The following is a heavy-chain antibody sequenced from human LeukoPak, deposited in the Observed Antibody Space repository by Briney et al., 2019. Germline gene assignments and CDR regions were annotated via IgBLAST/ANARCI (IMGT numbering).Heavy chain of an antibody. V-gene: IGHV3-66*02. CDR1: GFTFSSNY. CDR2: IYSGGST. Sequence: GGSLRLSCAASGFTFSSNYMSWVRQAPGKGLEWVSVIYSGGSTYYADSVKGRFTISRDNSKNTLYLQMNSLRAEDTAVYYCASSSGLYYYYYMDVWGKGTTVTVSS. CDR3: ASSSGLYYYYYMDV. J-gene: IGHJ6*03.